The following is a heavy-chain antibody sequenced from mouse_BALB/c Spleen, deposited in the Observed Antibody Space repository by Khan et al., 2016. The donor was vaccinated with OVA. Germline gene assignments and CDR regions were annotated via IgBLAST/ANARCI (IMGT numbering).Heavy chain of an antibody. D-gene: IGHD1-1*01. V-gene: IGHV1-69*02. J-gene: IGHJ3*01. Sequence: QVQLQQPGAELVKPGASVKLSCKASGYPLTSYWLHWVKQRPGQGLEWIGEIDPSDNYTNYNQKFKGKATLTVDKSSSPTYMQLSSLTCEDSAVYYCARSFLYGSSTWFGYWGQGTLVTVSA. CDR2: IDPSDNYT. CDR1: GYPLTSYW. CDR3: ARSFLYGSSTWFGY.